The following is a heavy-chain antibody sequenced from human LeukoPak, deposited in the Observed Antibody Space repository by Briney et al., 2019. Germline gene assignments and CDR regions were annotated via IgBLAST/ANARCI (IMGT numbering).Heavy chain of an antibody. D-gene: IGHD3-16*01. CDR3: ARHDARRGYDYAWGSSSYYYGMDV. V-gene: IGHV4-59*08. Sequence: SETLSLTCTVSGGSISSYYWSWIRQPPGKGLEWIGYIYYSGSTNYNPSLKSRVTISVDTSKNQFSLKLSSVTAADTAVYYCARHDARRGYDYAWGSSSYYYGMDVWGQGTTVTVSS. CDR2: IYYSGST. J-gene: IGHJ6*02. CDR1: GGSISSYY.